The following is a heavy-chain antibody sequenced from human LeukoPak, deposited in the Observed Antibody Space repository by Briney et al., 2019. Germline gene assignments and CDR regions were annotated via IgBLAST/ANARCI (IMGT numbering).Heavy chain of an antibody. Sequence: SETLSLTCTVSGDSISSSTYSTTYYWGWIRQPPGKGLEWIGSITYSGTTHYNATLKSRVTISVDTSKNQFSLRLSSVTAADTAVYYCARVGARTTVTYDYWGQGTLVTVSS. D-gene: IGHD4-11*01. CDR1: GDSISSSTYSTTYY. J-gene: IGHJ4*02. CDR3: ARVGARTTVTYDY. CDR2: ITYSGTT. V-gene: IGHV4-39*01.